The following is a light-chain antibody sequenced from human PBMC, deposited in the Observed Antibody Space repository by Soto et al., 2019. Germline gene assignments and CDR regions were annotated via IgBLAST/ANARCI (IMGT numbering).Light chain of an antibody. CDR2: KAS. CDR3: QQYNPYSPWT. CDR1: QSITGW. J-gene: IGKJ1*01. Sequence: DIQMTQSPSTLFASVGDRVPITCRASQSITGWLAWFQQKPGKAPKLLISKASRLESGVPSRFSGSGSGTEFTLSISGLQPDDFATYYCQQYNPYSPWTFGQGTKVDIK. V-gene: IGKV1-5*03.